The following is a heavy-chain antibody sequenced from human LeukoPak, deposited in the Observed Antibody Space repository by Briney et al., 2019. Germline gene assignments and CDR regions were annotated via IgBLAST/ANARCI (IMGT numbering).Heavy chain of an antibody. D-gene: IGHD3-22*01. CDR3: ARDTYYYDSSGVYYYYGMDV. CDR1: GGSISSGGYY. CDR2: IYYSGST. V-gene: IGHV4-31*03. J-gene: IGHJ6*02. Sequence: PSETLSLTCTVPGGSISSGGYYWSWIRQHPGKGLVWIGYIYYSGSTYYNPSLKSRVTISVETSKNQFSLKLSSVTAADTAVYYCARDTYYYDSSGVYYYYGMDVWGQGTTVTVSS.